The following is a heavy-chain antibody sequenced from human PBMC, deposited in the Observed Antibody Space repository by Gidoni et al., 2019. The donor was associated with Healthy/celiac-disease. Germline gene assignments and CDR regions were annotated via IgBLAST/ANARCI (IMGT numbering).Heavy chain of an antibody. CDR3: ARGCSSTSCYAVDDAFDI. CDR1: GFTFSSYW. J-gene: IGHJ3*02. V-gene: IGHV3-74*01. CDR2: INSDGSST. D-gene: IGHD2-2*01. Sequence: EVQLVESGGGLVQPGGSLRLSCAASGFTFSSYWRHWVRQAPGKGLVWVSRINSDGSSTSYADSVKGRFTISRDNAKNTLYLQMNSLRAEDTAVYYCARGCSSTSCYAVDDAFDIWGQGTMVTVSS.